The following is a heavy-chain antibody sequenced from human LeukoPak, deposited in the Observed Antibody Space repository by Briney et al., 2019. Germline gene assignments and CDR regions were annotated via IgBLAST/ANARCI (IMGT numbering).Heavy chain of an antibody. CDR3: ARGQRAHVEWSYYMDV. V-gene: IGHV3-23*01. D-gene: IGHD3-3*01. CDR2: ISGSGGST. CDR1: GFTFSSYG. J-gene: IGHJ6*03. Sequence: GGSLRLSCAASGFTFSSYGMSWVRQAPGKGLEWVSGISGSGGSTYYADSVKGRFTLSRDNSKNTLYLQMNNLRAEDTAVYYCARGQRAHVEWSYYMDVWGKGTTVTVSS.